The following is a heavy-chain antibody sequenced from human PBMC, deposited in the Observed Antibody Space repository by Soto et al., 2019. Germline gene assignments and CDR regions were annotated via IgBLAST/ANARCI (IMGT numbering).Heavy chain of an antibody. Sequence: PGGSLRLSCAASGFTFSSYWMSWVRQAPGKGQEWVANIKPDGSEKWYVDSVKGRFTISRDNAKNSLYLQMNSLRAEDTAVYYCARGDYYDSSGPFSDAFDIWGQGTMVTVSS. CDR2: IKPDGSEK. CDR3: ARGDYYDSSGPFSDAFDI. D-gene: IGHD3-22*01. J-gene: IGHJ3*02. CDR1: GFTFSSYW. V-gene: IGHV3-7*04.